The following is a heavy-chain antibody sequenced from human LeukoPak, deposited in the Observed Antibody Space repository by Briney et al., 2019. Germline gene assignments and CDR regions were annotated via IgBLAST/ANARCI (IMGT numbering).Heavy chain of an antibody. D-gene: IGHD5-12*01. CDR2: INHSGST. J-gene: IGHJ5*02. Sequence: ETASLTCAVYGGSFSGYYWSWIRQPPGKGLEWIGEINHSGSTNYNPSLKSRVTISVDTSKNQFSLKLSSVTAADTAVYYCARGARTPSGYGSRTAGRANWFDPWGQVTLVAVSS. CDR1: GGSFSGYY. V-gene: IGHV4-34*01. CDR3: ARGARTPSGYGSRTAGRANWFDP.